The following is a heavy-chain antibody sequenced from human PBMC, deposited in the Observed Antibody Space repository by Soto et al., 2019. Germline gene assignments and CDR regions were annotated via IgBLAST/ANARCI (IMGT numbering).Heavy chain of an antibody. CDR2: INPSGGST. D-gene: IGHD2-15*01. V-gene: IGHV1-46*01. Sequence: ASVKVSCKASGYTFTSYYMHCVRQAPGQGLEWMGIINPSGGSTSYAQKFQGRVTMTRDTSTSTVYMELSSLRSEDTAVYYCARDRVAATQLPYYYYGMDAWGQGTTVTVSS. J-gene: IGHJ6*02. CDR3: ARDRVAATQLPYYYYGMDA. CDR1: GYTFTSYY.